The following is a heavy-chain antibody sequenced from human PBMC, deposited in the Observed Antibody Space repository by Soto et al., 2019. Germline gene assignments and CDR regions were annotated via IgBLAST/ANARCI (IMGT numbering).Heavy chain of an antibody. Sequence: SQTLALTCAISGDSVSSNSAAWNWIRQAPSRGLEWLGRTYYRSKWYNDYAVSVKSRITINPDTSKNQFSLQLNSVTPEDTAVYYCARERYSGYDSCFAFDIWGQGTMVTVSS. CDR1: GDSVSSNSAA. CDR2: TYYRSKWYN. D-gene: IGHD5-12*01. J-gene: IGHJ3*02. V-gene: IGHV6-1*01. CDR3: ARERYSGYDSCFAFDI.